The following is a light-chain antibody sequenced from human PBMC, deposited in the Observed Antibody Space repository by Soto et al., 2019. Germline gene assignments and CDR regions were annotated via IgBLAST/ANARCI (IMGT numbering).Light chain of an antibody. Sequence: QSALTQPASVSGSPGQTITISCTGASSEVGNYNLVSWYQQHPGEAPKLIIYEGTKRPSGVSNRFSGSKSGNTASLTISGLQAEDEADYFCCSDAGGNTFDLRFGGGTQLTVL. CDR3: CSDAGGNTFDLR. J-gene: IGLJ2*01. CDR1: SSEVGNYNL. CDR2: EGT. V-gene: IGLV2-23*03.